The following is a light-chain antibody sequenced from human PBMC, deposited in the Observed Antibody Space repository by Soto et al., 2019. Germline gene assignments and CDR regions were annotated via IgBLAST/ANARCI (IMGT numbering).Light chain of an antibody. J-gene: IGLJ1*01. CDR2: SSN. Sequence: QPVLTQPPSAPGTPGQRVTISCSGSSSNIGSNYVYWYQQLPGTAPKLLIYSSNQRPSGVPDRFSGSKSATSASLAISGLRSEDEADYYCATWDDSLDGYVFGTGTKLTVL. CDR3: ATWDDSLDGYV. CDR1: SSNIGSNY. V-gene: IGLV1-47*02.